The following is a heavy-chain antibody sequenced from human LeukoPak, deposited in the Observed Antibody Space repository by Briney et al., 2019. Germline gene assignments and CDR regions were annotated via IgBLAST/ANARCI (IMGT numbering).Heavy chain of an antibody. CDR3: AKALGNTSASMDV. D-gene: IGHD4-23*01. V-gene: IGHV3-43D*04. Sequence: GGSLRLSCAASGFTFDDYSMHWVRQAPGKGLEWVSLITWDGGTTYYADSVKGRFTISRDNSKNSLHLQMNSLRAEDTALYYCAKALGNTSASMDVWGKGTTVTVSS. J-gene: IGHJ6*03. CDR2: ITWDGGTT. CDR1: GFTFDDYS.